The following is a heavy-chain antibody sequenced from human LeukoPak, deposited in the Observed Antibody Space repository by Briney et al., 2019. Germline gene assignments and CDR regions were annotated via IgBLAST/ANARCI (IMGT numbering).Heavy chain of an antibody. CDR1: AFTFNNYW. CDR2: ISSSSTI. CDR3: ARSTRFRYSSSWYPDY. V-gene: IGHV3-69-1*01. Sequence: GGSLRLSCVASAFTFNNYWMHWVRQAPGKGLEWVSYISSSSTIYYADSVKGRFTISRDNAKNSLYLQMNSLRAEDTAVYYCARSTRFRYSSSWYPDYWGQGTLVTVSS. J-gene: IGHJ4*02. D-gene: IGHD6-13*01.